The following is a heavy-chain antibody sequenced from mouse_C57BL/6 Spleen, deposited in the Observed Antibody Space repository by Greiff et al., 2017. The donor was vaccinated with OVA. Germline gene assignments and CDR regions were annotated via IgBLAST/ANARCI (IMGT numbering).Heavy chain of an antibody. CDR1: GYTFTSYG. J-gene: IGHJ4*01. Sequence: VKLQESGAELARPGASVKLSCKASGYTFTSYGISWVKQRTGQGLEWIGEIYPRSGNTYYNEKFKGKATLTADKSSSTAYMELRSLTSEDSAVYFCARSLDYGSSYEAMDYWGQGTSVTVSS. D-gene: IGHD1-1*01. V-gene: IGHV1-81*01. CDR2: IYPRSGNT. CDR3: ARSLDYGSSYEAMDY.